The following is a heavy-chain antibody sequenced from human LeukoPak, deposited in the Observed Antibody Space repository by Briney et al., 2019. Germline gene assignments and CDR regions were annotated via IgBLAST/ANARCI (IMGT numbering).Heavy chain of an antibody. J-gene: IGHJ4*02. Sequence: GESLKISCKGLGYSFSTYWNAWVRQRPGKGLEWMGIIYPGGSETRYDPSFQGQVTISADTSTSTAYLQWSSLRASDTAMYYCARASRDDYNQNFDHWGQGTQVTVSS. D-gene: IGHD5-24*01. V-gene: IGHV5-51*01. CDR3: ARASRDDYNQNFDH. CDR2: IYPGGSET. CDR1: GYSFSTYW.